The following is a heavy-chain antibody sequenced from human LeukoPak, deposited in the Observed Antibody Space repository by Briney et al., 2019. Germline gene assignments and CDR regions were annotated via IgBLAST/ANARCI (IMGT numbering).Heavy chain of an antibody. CDR3: AGRGGSSWYGELDF. CDR1: GYTSTSFY. Sequence: ASEKVSCKAYGYTSTSFYMQRARQAPGQGLEYKGIINPNGGSTSYAQKFQGRLTVTRDTSKTTVYMDLSSLRSEDTAVYYCAGRGGSSWYGELDFWGQGTLVTVSS. D-gene: IGHD6-13*01. CDR2: INPNGGST. V-gene: IGHV1-46*01. J-gene: IGHJ4*02.